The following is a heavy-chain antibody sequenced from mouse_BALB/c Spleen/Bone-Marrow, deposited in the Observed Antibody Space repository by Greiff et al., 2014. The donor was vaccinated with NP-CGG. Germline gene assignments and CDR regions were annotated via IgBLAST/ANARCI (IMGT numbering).Heavy chain of an antibody. J-gene: IGHJ3*01. CDR1: GYVFTDFL. CDR2: INPGSGGT. CDR3: ARSRDYYDNNSFAY. D-gene: IGHD1-1*01. Sequence: VQLQQSGAELVRPGTSLKVSCQASGYVFTDFLLEWVKQRPGQGLEWVGVINPGSGGTNYNEKFKDKATLTADRSSSTAYMQLSSLTSDDSAVYFYARSRDYYDNNSFAYWGQGTLVTVSA. V-gene: IGHV1-54*03.